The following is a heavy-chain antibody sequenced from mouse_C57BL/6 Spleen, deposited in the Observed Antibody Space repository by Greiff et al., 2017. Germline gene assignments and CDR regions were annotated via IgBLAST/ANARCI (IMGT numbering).Heavy chain of an antibody. D-gene: IGHD1-1*02. CDR2: INPSSGYT. Sequence: QVQLQQSGAELARPGASVKMSCKASGYTFTSYTMHWVKQWPGQGLEWIGYINPSSGYTKYNQKFKDKATLTADKSSSTAYMQLSSLTSEDSAVYYCARSEGGSYGWYFDVWGTGTTVTVSS. J-gene: IGHJ1*03. CDR1: GYTFTSYT. V-gene: IGHV1-4*01. CDR3: ARSEGGSYGWYFDV.